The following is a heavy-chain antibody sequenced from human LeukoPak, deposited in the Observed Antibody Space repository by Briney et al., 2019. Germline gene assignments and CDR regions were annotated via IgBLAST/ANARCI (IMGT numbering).Heavy chain of an antibody. Sequence: SETLSLTCTVSGCSISSYYWSWIRQPPGKGLEWIGYIYYSGSTNYNPSLKSRVTISVDTSKNQISLKVSSVTAADTAVYYCARSHSVWTSFDYWGQGTLVTVSS. V-gene: IGHV4-59*01. CDR1: GCSISSYY. J-gene: IGHJ4*02. CDR3: ARSHSVWTSFDY. CDR2: IYYSGST. D-gene: IGHD3/OR15-3a*01.